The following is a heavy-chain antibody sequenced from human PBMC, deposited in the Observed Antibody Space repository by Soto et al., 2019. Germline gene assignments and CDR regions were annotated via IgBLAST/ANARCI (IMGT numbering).Heavy chain of an antibody. CDR3: ARQWCSSTSCYPPENWFDP. CDR2: IYYSGST. J-gene: IGHJ5*02. CDR1: GGSISSYY. D-gene: IGHD2-2*01. V-gene: IGHV4-59*08. Sequence: QVQLQESGPGLVKPSETLSLTCTVSGGSISSYYWSWIRQPPGKGLEWIGYIYYSGSTNYNPSLKSRVTISVDTSKNQFSLKLSSVTAADTAVYYCARQWCSSTSCYPPENWFDPWGQGTLVTVSS.